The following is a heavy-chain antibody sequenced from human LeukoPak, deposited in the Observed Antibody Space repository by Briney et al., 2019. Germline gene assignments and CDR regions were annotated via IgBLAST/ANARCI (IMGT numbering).Heavy chain of an antibody. V-gene: IGHV3-7*01. CDR3: ARASSGWSKLFDY. J-gene: IGHJ4*02. Sequence: GGSLRLSCAASGFTFSSYWMSWVRQAPGKGLEWVANIKQDGSEKYYVDSVKGRFTISRDNAKNSLYLQMNSLRAEDTAVYYCARASSGWSKLFDYRGQGTLVTVSS. CDR1: GFTFSSYW. D-gene: IGHD6-19*01. CDR2: IKQDGSEK.